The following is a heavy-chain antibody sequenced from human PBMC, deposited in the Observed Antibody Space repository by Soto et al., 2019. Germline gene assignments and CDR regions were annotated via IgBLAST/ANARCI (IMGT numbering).Heavy chain of an antibody. V-gene: IGHV1-8*01. D-gene: IGHD7-27*01. CDR3: AGGPPSWGFDC. Sequence: QVQLVQSGAEVKKPGASVKVSCKGSGYTFTSNDINWVRQATGQGFEWMGWMSPKSGDTGYSQKFQGRVTMTRDTSRRKAYMELRSLSSEDTAVSHCAGGPPSWGFDCWGPGPLVTVSS. CDR2: MSPKSGDT. CDR1: GYTFTSND. J-gene: IGHJ4*02.